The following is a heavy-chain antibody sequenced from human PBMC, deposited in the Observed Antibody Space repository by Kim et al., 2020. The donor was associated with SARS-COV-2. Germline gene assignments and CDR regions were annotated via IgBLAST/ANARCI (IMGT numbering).Heavy chain of an antibody. J-gene: IGHJ4*02. V-gene: IGHV4-34*01. CDR2: INHSGST. Sequence: SETLSLTCAVYGGSFSGYYWSWIRQPPGKGLEWIGEINHSGSTNYNPSLKSRXTISVDTSKNQFSLKLSSVTAADTAXYYCARGAGYSSGWPLLWGQGTL. D-gene: IGHD6-19*01. CDR1: GGSFSGYY. CDR3: ARGAGYSSGWPLL.